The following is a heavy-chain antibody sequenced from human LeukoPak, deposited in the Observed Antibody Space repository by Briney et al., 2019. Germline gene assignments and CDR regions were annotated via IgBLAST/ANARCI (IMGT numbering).Heavy chain of an antibody. CDR1: GGTFSSYA. J-gene: IGHJ6*03. V-gene: IGHV1-69*06. Sequence: SVKVSCKASGGTFSSYAISWVRQPPGQGLEWMGGIIPIFGTANYAQKFQGRVTITADKSTSTAYMELNSLRAEDTAVYYCAKDTVKVTTIRRVPHYMDVWGKGTTVTISS. D-gene: IGHD5-12*01. CDR2: IIPIFGTA. CDR3: AKDTVKVTTIRRVPHYMDV.